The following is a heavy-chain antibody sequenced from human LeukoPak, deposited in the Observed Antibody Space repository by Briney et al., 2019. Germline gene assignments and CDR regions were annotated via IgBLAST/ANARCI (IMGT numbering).Heavy chain of an antibody. D-gene: IGHD2-15*01. Sequence: PGRSLRLSCAASDFIFSNYAMHWVRQAPGKGLEWVAVIWYDGSDKYYADSVKGRFTISRDNSKNTLHLQMNSLRAEDTTVYYCARDRFSYSYAFDIWGQGTMVTVSS. CDR1: DFIFSNYA. J-gene: IGHJ3*02. CDR2: IWYDGSDK. V-gene: IGHV3-33*01. CDR3: ARDRFSYSYAFDI.